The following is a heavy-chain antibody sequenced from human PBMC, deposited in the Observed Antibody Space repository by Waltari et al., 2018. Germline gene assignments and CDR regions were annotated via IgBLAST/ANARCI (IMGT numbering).Heavy chain of an antibody. CDR3: ARSGYDSSGYYHDY. V-gene: IGHV4-38-2*01. CDR2: IYHSGST. CDR1: GYSISSGYY. Sequence: QVQLQESGPGLVKPSETLSLTCAVSGYSISSGYYWGWIRQPPGKGLEWIGSIYHSGSTYNNPSLKSRVTISVDTSKNQFSLKLSSVTAADTAVYYCARSGYDSSGYYHDYWGQGTLVTVSS. D-gene: IGHD3-22*01. J-gene: IGHJ4*02.